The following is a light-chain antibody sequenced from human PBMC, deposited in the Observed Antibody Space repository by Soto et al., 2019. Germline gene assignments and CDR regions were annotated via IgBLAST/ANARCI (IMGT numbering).Light chain of an antibody. J-gene: IGKJ3*01. CDR2: DAS. Sequence: EIVLTQSPGTLSLSPGERATLSCRASQSVSSSYLAWYQQKPGQAPRLLIYDASSRATGIPDRFSGSGSGTDFTFTISRLEPEDFAVYYCQQYGNTPLTFGPGTKVDIK. CDR1: QSVSSSY. V-gene: IGKV3-20*01. CDR3: QQYGNTPLT.